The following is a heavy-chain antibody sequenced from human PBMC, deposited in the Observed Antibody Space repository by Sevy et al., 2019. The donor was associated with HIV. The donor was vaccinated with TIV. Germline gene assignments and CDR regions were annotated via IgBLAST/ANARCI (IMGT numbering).Heavy chain of an antibody. D-gene: IGHD3-3*01. CDR2: IRSKAYGGTT. Sequence: GGSLRLSCTASGFTFGDHAMSWFRQAPGKGLEWVGFIRSKAYGGTTEYAASVKGRFTISRDDSKSIAYLQMNSLKTEDTAVYYCSSDKEEGVGDYWGQGTLVTVSS. CDR3: SSDKEEGVGDY. V-gene: IGHV3-49*03. J-gene: IGHJ4*02. CDR1: GFTFGDHA.